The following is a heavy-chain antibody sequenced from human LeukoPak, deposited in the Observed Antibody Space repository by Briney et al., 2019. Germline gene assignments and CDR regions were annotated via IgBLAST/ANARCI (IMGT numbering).Heavy chain of an antibody. V-gene: IGHV1-69*13. CDR2: IIPIFGTA. CDR1: GYTFTSYD. D-gene: IGHD2-15*01. Sequence: GASVKVSCKASGYTFTSYDINWVRQAPGQGLEWMGGIIPIFGTANYAQKFQGRVTITADESTSTAYMELSSLRSEDTAVYYCARGDIGHYWGQGTLVTVSS. CDR3: ARGDIGHY. J-gene: IGHJ4*02.